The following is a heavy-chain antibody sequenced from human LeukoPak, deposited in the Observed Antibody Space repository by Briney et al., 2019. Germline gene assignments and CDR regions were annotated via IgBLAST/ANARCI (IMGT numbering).Heavy chain of an antibody. V-gene: IGHV3-30*02. CDR1: GFTFSSYG. D-gene: IGHD6-13*01. J-gene: IGHJ4*02. CDR2: IRYDGSNK. Sequence: PGGSLRLSCAASGFTFSSYGMHWVRQAPGKGLEWVAFIRYDGSNKYYADSVKGRFTISRDNSKNTLYLQMNSLKTEDTAVYYCTTEQRAAAGPFDYWGQGTLVTVSS. CDR3: TTEQRAAAGPFDY.